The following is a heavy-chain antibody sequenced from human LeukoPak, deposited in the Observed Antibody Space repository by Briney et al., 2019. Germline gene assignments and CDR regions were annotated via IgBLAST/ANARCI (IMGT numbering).Heavy chain of an antibody. V-gene: IGHV3-30*18. CDR3: AKDGIQNEDYYDSSGYLDY. D-gene: IGHD3-22*01. CDR2: ISYDGSNK. Sequence: GGSPRLSCAASGFTFSSYSMNWVRQAPGKGLEWVAVISYDGSNKYYADSVKGRFTISRDNSKNTLYLQMNSLRAEDTAVYYCAKDGIQNEDYYDSSGYLDYWGQGTLVTVSS. CDR1: GFTFSSYS. J-gene: IGHJ4*02.